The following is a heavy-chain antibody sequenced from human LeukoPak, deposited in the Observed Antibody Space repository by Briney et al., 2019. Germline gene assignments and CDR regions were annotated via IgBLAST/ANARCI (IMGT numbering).Heavy chain of an antibody. D-gene: IGHD3-22*01. J-gene: IGHJ4*02. Sequence: SETLSLTCTVSGGSVSSGSYYWSWIRQPPGKGLEWIGYTYHSGSTNYNPSLKSRVTISVDTSKNQFSLKLSSVTAADTAVYYCARHDSSGYYYFDYWGQGTLVTVSS. V-gene: IGHV4-61*01. CDR3: ARHDSSGYYYFDY. CDR2: TYHSGST. CDR1: GGSVSSGSYY.